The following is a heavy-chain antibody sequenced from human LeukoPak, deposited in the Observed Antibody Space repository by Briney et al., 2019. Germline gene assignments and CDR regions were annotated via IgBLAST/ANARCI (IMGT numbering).Heavy chain of an antibody. D-gene: IGHD2-2*01. J-gene: IGHJ4*02. CDR2: IYQSGST. CDR3: ARSLSTAGIDY. CDR1: GYSITTGRY. Sequence: SETLSLTCAVSGYSITTGRYWGWIRHPPGKGLEWIGSIYQSGSTYYNPSLKSRVTISVDKSKNQFSLNLRSVTAPDTAVYYCARSLSTAGIDYWGQGILVTVSS. V-gene: IGHV4-38-2*01.